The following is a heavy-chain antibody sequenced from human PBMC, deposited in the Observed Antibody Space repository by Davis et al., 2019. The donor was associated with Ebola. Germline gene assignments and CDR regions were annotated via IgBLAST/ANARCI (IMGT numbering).Heavy chain of an antibody. D-gene: IGHD6-13*01. Sequence: PGGSLRLSCAASGFTFSSYSMNWVRQAPGKGLEWVSCISSSSSYIYYADSVKGRFPLSRDNAKNSVYLQMNSLRAEDTAVYYCAREREQQLVHYYYGLDVWGLGTTVTVSS. V-gene: IGHV3-21*06. CDR1: GFTFSSYS. CDR3: AREREQQLVHYYYGLDV. CDR2: ISSSSSYI. J-gene: IGHJ6*02.